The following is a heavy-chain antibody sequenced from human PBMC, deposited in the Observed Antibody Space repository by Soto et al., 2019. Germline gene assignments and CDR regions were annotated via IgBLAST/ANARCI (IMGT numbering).Heavy chain of an antibody. CDR1: GGYISSGGYY. V-gene: IGHV4-31*03. Sequence: QVQLQESGPGLGKPSQTLSLTCTVSGGYISSGGYYWSWIRQHPGKGLEWIGYIYYSGSTYNNPSLEFRVNISVDTSKNQFSLKLSSVTAAAKAVYYCASAAPIVLMVYAPEPALDFWGQGTTVTVSS. J-gene: IGHJ6*02. CDR3: ASAAPIVLMVYAPEPALDF. D-gene: IGHD2-8*01. CDR2: IYYSGST.